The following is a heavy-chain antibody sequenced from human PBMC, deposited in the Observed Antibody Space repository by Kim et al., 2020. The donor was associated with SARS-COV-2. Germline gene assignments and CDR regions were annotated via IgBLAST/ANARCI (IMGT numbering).Heavy chain of an antibody. CDR2: IGITGGNT. V-gene: IGHV3-23*01. Sequence: GGSLRLSCEASGFTFTSYVMTWVRQAPGKGLEWVASIGITGGNTYYADSVKGRFTISRDNSRDTLFLHMNSLRAEDTAVYYCTKRTSGAWPFDYWGQGTLVTVSS. D-gene: IGHD2-2*01. CDR3: TKRTSGAWPFDY. J-gene: IGHJ4*02. CDR1: GFTFTSYV.